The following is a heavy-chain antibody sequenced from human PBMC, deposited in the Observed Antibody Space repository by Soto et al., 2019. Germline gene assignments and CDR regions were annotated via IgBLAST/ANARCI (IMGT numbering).Heavy chain of an antibody. Sequence: TGGSLRLSCAASGFTFSSYAMSWVRQAPGKGLEWVSAISGSGGSTYYADSVKGRFTISRDNSKNTLYLQMNSLRAEDTAVYYCANPYSGYDDAFDIWGQGTMVTVSS. CDR2: ISGSGGST. CDR1: GFTFSSYA. D-gene: IGHD5-12*01. CDR3: ANPYSGYDDAFDI. J-gene: IGHJ3*02. V-gene: IGHV3-23*01.